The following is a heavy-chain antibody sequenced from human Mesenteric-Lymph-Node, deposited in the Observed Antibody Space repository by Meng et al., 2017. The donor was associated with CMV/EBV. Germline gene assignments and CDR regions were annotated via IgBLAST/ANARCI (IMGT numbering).Heavy chain of an antibody. CDR2: INHSGST. CDR3: ARGSAPLGDS. J-gene: IGHJ5*01. Sequence: GSLRLSCAVYGGSFSGYYWSWIRQPPGKGLEWIGEINHSGSTNYNPSLKSRVTISVDTSKNQFSLKLSSVTAADTAVYYCARGSAPLGDSWGPGT. CDR1: GGSFSGYY. V-gene: IGHV4-34*01.